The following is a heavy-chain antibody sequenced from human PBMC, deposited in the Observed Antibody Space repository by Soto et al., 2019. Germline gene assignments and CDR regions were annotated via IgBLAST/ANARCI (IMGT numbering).Heavy chain of an antibody. Sequence: QVQLQQWGAGPLRPLETLSLTCGVSGGSFSGYYWAWIRPSPGKGLEWIGEINDRGSINYNPSLKSRVSISVDTSKNHYSLNLRSLTAADTAVYYCARESHDMLTGPPWVWYFDLWGRGTLVTVSS. CDR3: ARESHDMLTGPPWVWYFDL. J-gene: IGHJ2*01. CDR2: INDRGSI. CDR1: GGSFSGYY. V-gene: IGHV4-34*01. D-gene: IGHD3-9*01.